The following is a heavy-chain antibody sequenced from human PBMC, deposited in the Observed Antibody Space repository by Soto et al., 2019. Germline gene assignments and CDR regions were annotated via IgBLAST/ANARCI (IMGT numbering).Heavy chain of an antibody. J-gene: IGHJ5*02. CDR1: GYTFTSYY. V-gene: IGHV1-46*01. CDR3: ARDLRHQVKVNIVVVVAATDGLDP. Sequence: QVQLVQSGAEVKKPGASVKVSCKASGYTFTSYYMHWVRQAPGQGLEWMGIINPSGGSTSYAQKFQGRGTMTRDTSTSTVYMELSSLRSEDTAVYYCARDLRHQVKVNIVVVVAATDGLDPWGQGTLVTVSS. CDR2: INPSGGST. D-gene: IGHD2-15*01.